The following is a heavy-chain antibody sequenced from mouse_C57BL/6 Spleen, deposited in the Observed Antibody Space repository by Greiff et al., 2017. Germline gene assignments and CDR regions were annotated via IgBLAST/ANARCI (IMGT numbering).Heavy chain of an antibody. D-gene: IGHD3-2*02. CDR3: ARPDSSGYAWFAY. J-gene: IGHJ3*01. V-gene: IGHV1-39*01. CDR1: GYSFTDYN. CDR2: INPNYGTT. Sequence: VQLQQSGPELVKPGASVTISCKASGYSFTDYNMNWVKQSNGKSLEWIGVINPNYGTTSYNQKFKGKATLTIDQSSSTAYMQLNSLTSEDSAVYYCARPDSSGYAWFAYWGQVTLVTVSA.